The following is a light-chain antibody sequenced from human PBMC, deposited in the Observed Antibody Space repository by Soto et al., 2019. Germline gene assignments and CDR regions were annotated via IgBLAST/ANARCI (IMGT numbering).Light chain of an antibody. CDR2: DAS. CDR1: QSVSSY. V-gene: IGKV3-11*01. J-gene: IGKJ5*01. CDR3: QQRSNWPIT. Sequence: EIVLTQSPATLSVSPGERATXPSRAXQSVSSYLAWYQQKPGQAPRLLIYDASNRATGIPARFSGSGSGTDFTLTISSLEPEDFAVYYCQQRSNWPITFGQGTRLEIK.